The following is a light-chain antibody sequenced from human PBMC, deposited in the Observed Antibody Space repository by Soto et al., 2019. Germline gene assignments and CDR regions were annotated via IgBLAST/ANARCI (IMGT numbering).Light chain of an antibody. CDR3: QQYGSSPRT. J-gene: IGKJ1*01. CDR2: GAS. CDR1: PSVSCSN. Sequence: EIVLTQSPGTLSLSPGERATLSCRASPSVSCSNLAWYQQKPGQAPRLVIYGASSRATGIPDRFSGSGSGTDFTLTISRLEPEDFAVYYCQQYGSSPRTFGQGTKVDI. V-gene: IGKV3-20*01.